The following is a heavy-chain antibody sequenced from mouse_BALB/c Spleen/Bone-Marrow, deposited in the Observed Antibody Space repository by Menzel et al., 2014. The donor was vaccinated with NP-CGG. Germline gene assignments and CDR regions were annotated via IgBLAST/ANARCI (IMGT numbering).Heavy chain of an antibody. J-gene: IGHJ4*01. V-gene: IGHV3-8*02. CDR1: GDSITSGY. Sequence: EVKLVDSGPSLVKPSQPLSLPCSVTGDSITSGYWNWIRKFPGNKLEYMGYISYSGSTYYNPSLKSRISITRDTSKNQYYLQLNSVTTEDTATYYCARILLRSYAMDYWGQGTSVTVSS. CDR3: ARILLRSYAMDY. CDR2: ISYSGST. D-gene: IGHD1-1*01.